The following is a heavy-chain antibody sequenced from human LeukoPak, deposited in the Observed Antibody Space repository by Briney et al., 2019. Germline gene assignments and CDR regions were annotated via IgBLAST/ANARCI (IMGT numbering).Heavy chain of an antibody. V-gene: IGHV3-33*01. CDR1: GFSFRTYG. CDR3: ARRPGIAAPGIDY. D-gene: IGHD6-13*01. CDR2: MWFDGSNK. J-gene: IGHJ4*02. Sequence: GGSLRLSCAASGFSFRTYGMHWVRQAPGKGLEWVAVMWFDGSNKNYVDSVKGRFTISRDISKNTVFLQMNSLRVEDTAVYYCARRPGIAAPGIDYWGQGTLVTVSS.